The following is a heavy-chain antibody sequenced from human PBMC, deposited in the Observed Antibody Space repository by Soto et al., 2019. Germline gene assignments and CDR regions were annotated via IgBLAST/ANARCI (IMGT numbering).Heavy chain of an antibody. Sequence: EVQLLESGGGLVQPGGSLRLSCAASALTFSNYAMSWVSQAPGKGLEWVSASSGSGATTYYADSVKGRFTISRDNSKDTLYLQMNSLRAEDTALYYCTKGDNDGWYWYFALWGRGTLVTVSS. D-gene: IGHD6-19*01. CDR3: TKGDNDGWYWYFAL. CDR2: SSGSGATT. V-gene: IGHV3-23*01. J-gene: IGHJ2*01. CDR1: ALTFSNYA.